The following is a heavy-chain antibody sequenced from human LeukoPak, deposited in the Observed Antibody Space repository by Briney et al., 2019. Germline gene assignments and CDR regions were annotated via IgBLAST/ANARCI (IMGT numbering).Heavy chain of an antibody. CDR2: KYYSGSV. D-gene: IGHD2-2*01. V-gene: IGHV4-31*03. J-gene: IGHJ3*01. Sequence: SETLSLTCNVSGVSVTDGRYYWTWIRHHPGKGLEWMGYKYYSGSVKYNPSLKSRLTISIDTSKNQFSLQLSSVTAADTATYYCATPYCSSISCLDVFNVWGQGTRVTVS. CDR3: ATPYCSSISCLDVFNV. CDR1: GVSVTDGRYY.